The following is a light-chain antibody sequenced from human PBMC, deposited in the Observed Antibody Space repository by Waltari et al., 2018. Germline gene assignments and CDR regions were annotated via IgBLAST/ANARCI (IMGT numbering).Light chain of an antibody. V-gene: IGKV1-33*01. CDR1: QDISTY. CDR3: QQYEDVPYT. J-gene: IGKJ2*01. CDR2: DVS. Sequence: SVGDRVTITCQASQDISTYLNWYQQKPGKAPKLLIYDVSNLEKGVPSRFSGGGSETDFSFTISSLQSEDIATYYCQQYEDVPYTFGQGTKLMIK.